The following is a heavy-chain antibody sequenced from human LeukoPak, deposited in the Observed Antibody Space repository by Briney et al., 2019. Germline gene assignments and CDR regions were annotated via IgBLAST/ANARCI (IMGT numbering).Heavy chain of an antibody. CDR3: AKAYSSGWFFDY. V-gene: IGHV3-30*18. D-gene: IGHD6-19*01. J-gene: IGHJ4*02. CDR2: ISYDGSNK. Sequence: GGSLRLSCAASGFAFSSYWMSWVRQAPGKGLEWVAVISYDGSNKYYADSVKGRFTISRDNSKNTLYLQMNSLRAEDTAVYYCAKAYSSGWFFDYWGQGTLVTVSS. CDR1: GFAFSSYW.